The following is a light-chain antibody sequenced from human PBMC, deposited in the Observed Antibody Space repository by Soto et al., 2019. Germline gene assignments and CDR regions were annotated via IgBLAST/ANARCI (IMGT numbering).Light chain of an antibody. CDR1: SSNIGAGYD. V-gene: IGLV1-40*01. J-gene: IGLJ7*01. CDR2: DNN. CDR3: QSYDSSLSGSV. Sequence: QAVLTQSPSVSGAPGQRVTISCTGSSSNIGAGYDVHWYQQLPGTAPKLLIYDNNNRPSGVPDRFSGSKSGTSASLAITGVQAEDWGELYCQSYDSSLSGSVFGGGTQLTVL.